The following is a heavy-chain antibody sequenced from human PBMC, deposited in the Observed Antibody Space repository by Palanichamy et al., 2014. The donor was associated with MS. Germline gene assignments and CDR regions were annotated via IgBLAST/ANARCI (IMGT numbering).Heavy chain of an antibody. CDR1: GGSISSGGYY. V-gene: IGHV4-31*11. Sequence: GPGLVKPSQTLSLTCAVSGGSISSGGYYWSWIRQHPGKGLEWIGYIYDSGNTYYNPSLESRVSMSVDTSKNQFSLKLSSMTAADTAVYYCAREYGDAGENDWFDPWGQGTLVTVSS. J-gene: IGHJ5*02. CDR3: AREYGDAGENDWFDP. D-gene: IGHD4-17*01. CDR2: IYDSGNT.